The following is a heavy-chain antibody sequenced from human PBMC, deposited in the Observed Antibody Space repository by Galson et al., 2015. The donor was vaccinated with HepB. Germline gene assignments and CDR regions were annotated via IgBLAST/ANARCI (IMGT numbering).Heavy chain of an antibody. CDR2: VNPNSGGK. CDR3: ARVAWGRLDP. J-gene: IGHJ5*02. Sequence: SCKAPRYTFMGYHLHWVRQAPGPGLGWRGWVNPNSGGKNYAQKFQGRVTMTRDTSSSTAYLELSRLSSDAAAVYYCARVAWGRLDPWGQGTLVIVSS. V-gene: IGHV1-2*02. D-gene: IGHD3-16*01. CDR1: RYTFMGYH.